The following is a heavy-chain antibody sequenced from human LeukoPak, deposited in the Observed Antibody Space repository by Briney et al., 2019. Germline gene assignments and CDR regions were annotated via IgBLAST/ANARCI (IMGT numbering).Heavy chain of an antibody. Sequence: ASVKVSCKASGYTFTGYYMHWVRQAPGQGLEWMGWINPNSGGTDYAQKFQGRVTMTEDTSTDTAYMELSSLRSEDTAVYYCATLSYYYMDVWGKGTTVTVSS. CDR2: INPNSGGT. V-gene: IGHV1-2*02. J-gene: IGHJ6*03. CDR1: GYTFTGYY. CDR3: ATLSYYYMDV. D-gene: IGHD2/OR15-2a*01.